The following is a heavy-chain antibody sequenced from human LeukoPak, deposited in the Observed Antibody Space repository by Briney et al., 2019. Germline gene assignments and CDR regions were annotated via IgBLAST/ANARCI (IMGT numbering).Heavy chain of an antibody. CDR1: GYTFTDYY. V-gene: IGHV1-2*02. CDR2: INPNSGDT. CDR3: ARDRRVGSSSWGWFDP. J-gene: IGHJ5*02. D-gene: IGHD6-13*01. Sequence: ASVKVSCKASGYTFTDYYMHWVRQAPGQGLEWMGWINPNSGDTNYAQKLQGRVTMTTDTSTSTAYMELRSLRSDDTAVYYCARDRRVGSSSWGWFDPWGQGTLVTVSS.